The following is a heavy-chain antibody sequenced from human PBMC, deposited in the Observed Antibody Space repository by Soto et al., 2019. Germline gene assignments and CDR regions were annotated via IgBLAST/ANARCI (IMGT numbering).Heavy chain of an antibody. V-gene: IGHV3-23*01. D-gene: IGHD2-21*02. Sequence: EVQLLESGGGFVQPGGSLTLSCSTSGFTFQDCAISWVRQAPGKGLEWVSGISGSGGATYYTDSVEGRFTISKDFSKNTVSLQMTGLRVDDTAVYYCARTRTAFYRYYFDSWGQGALVTVSS. CDR3: ARTRTAFYRYYFDS. J-gene: IGHJ4*02. CDR1: GFTFQDCA. CDR2: ISGSGGAT.